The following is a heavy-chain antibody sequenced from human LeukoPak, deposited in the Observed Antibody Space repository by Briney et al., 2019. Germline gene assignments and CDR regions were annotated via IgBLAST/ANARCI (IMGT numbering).Heavy chain of an antibody. CDR2: IKQDGSEK. J-gene: IGHJ4*02. CDR3: ARDSTPYDSSGYCYDY. V-gene: IGHV3-7*01. D-gene: IGHD3-22*01. CDR1: GFTFSSYW. Sequence: GGSLRLSCAASGFTFSSYWMSWVRQAPGKGLEWVANIKQDGSEKYYVDSVKGRFTISRDNAKNSLYLQMNSLRAEDTAVYYCARDSTPYDSSGYCYDYWGQGTLVTVSS.